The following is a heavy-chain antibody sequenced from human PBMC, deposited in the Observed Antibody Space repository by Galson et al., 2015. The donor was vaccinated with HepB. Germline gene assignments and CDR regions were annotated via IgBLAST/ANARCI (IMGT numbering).Heavy chain of an antibody. D-gene: IGHD2-2*01. CDR1: GFTFSDYY. V-gene: IGHV3-11*01. J-gene: IGHJ5*02. Sequence: SLRLSCAASGFTFSDYYMSWIRQAPGKGLEWVSYIGRGGSTIYYADSVKGRFTVSRDNAKNSLYLQMNSLRAEDTAVYYCARGYCGTSSCYLNPWGQGTLVTVSS. CDR3: ARGYCGTSSCYLNP. CDR2: IGRGGSTI.